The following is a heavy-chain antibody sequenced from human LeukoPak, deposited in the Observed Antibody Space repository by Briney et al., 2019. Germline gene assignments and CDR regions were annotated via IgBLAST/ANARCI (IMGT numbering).Heavy chain of an antibody. Sequence: TGGSLRLSCAASGFTFNAYAMHWLRQATGKGLEWVTIISYDGSNKYYSDSVKGRFTISRDNSNNTLYLQMNSLRTEDTAVYYGARAGNYYKEIDCWGQGTLVTVSS. J-gene: IGHJ4*02. V-gene: IGHV3-30*04. CDR3: ARAGNYYKEIDC. CDR1: GFTFNAYA. D-gene: IGHD3-10*01. CDR2: ISYDGSNK.